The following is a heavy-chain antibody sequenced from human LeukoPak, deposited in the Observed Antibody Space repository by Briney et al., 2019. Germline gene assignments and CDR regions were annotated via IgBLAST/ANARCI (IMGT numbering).Heavy chain of an antibody. CDR1: GYTFTGYY. J-gene: IGHJ4*02. CDR2: INPNSGGT. D-gene: IGHD3-10*01. Sequence: ASVKVSCKASGYTFTGYYMHWVRQAPGQGLEWMGWINPNSGGTNYAQKFQGRVTMTRDTSISTAYMELSRLRSDDTAVYYCARGGDQNYYGSGSYLHWGQGTLVTVSS. CDR3: ARGGDQNYYGSGSYLH. V-gene: IGHV1-2*02.